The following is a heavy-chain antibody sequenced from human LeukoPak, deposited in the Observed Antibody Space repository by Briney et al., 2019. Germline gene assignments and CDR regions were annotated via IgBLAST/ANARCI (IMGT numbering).Heavy chain of an antibody. Sequence: GGSLRLSCAASGFSFSSYSMNWVRQAPGKGLEWVSYITGSATTTYYADSVKGRFTISSDNGKSSLYLQMNSLRAEDTSVYYCARDVGYRSWFDPWGQGTLVIVSS. V-gene: IGHV3-48*01. CDR2: ITGSATTT. CDR3: ARDVGYRSWFDP. D-gene: IGHD5-18*01. J-gene: IGHJ5*02. CDR1: GFSFSSYS.